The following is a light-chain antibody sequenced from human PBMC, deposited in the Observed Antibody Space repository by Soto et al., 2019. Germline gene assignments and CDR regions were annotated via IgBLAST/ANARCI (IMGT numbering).Light chain of an antibody. CDR1: SSDVGGYNY. Sequence: QSVLTQPASLSGSPGQSITISCTGTSSDVGGYNYVSWYQQFPGKAPKLMIYEVRNRPSGISNRFSGSKSGNTASLTISGLQAEDEADYYCSSYTSSNTVVFGGGTKLTVL. J-gene: IGLJ2*01. CDR3: SSYTSSNTVV. V-gene: IGLV2-14*01. CDR2: EVR.